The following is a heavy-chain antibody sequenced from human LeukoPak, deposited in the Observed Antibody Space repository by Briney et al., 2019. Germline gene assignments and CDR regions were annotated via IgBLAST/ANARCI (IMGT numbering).Heavy chain of an antibody. J-gene: IGHJ4*02. Sequence: GESLKISCKGSGYTFNRHWIGWVRQMPGKGLEWMGIIYPGDSDTRYNPSFQGQVTISADKSISTAYLQWSSLKASDTAMYYCARQAPLAYFDYWGQGTLVTVSS. CDR3: ARQAPLAYFDY. CDR2: IYPGDSDT. V-gene: IGHV5-51*01. CDR1: GYTFNRHW.